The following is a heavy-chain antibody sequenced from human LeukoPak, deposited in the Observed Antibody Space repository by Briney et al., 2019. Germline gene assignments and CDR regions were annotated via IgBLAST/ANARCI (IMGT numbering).Heavy chain of an antibody. D-gene: IGHD3-9*01. CDR1: GFTFSSYV. Sequence: GGSLRLSCAASGFTFSSYVMSWVRQAPGKGLEWVSAISGSGGSTYYADSVKGRFTISRDNSKNTLYLQMNSLRAEDTAVYYCAKDQENDILTDAFDIWGQGTMVTVSS. CDR2: ISGSGGST. J-gene: IGHJ3*02. CDR3: AKDQENDILTDAFDI. V-gene: IGHV3-23*01.